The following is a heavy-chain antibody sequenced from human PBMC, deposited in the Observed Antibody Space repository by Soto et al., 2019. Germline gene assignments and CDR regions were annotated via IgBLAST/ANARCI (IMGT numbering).Heavy chain of an antibody. Sequence: EVQLVESGGGLVKPGGSLRLSCAASGFTFSSYSMTWVRQAPGKGLEWVSSINSRSSSIYYADSVMGRFTISRDNAKNSLYLQMNSLRAEDTAVYYCARNPSGDYWGQGTLVTVSS. J-gene: IGHJ4*02. D-gene: IGHD3-10*01. CDR1: GFTFSSYS. CDR2: INSRSSSI. CDR3: ARNPSGDY. V-gene: IGHV3-21*01.